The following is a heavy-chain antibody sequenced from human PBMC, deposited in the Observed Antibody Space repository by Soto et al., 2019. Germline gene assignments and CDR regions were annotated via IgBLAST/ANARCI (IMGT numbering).Heavy chain of an antibody. V-gene: IGHV3-23*01. Sequence: PGGFLRLSCAASGFTFSAYAMSWVRQAPGKGLEWVSAISGTSPSTYYADSVQGRFTISRDSSRKTLFLQMNTLRAEDTAVYFCAIRIFGVEYWGQGTQVTVSS. CDR1: GFTFSAYA. CDR3: AIRIFGVEY. J-gene: IGHJ4*02. CDR2: ISGTSPST. D-gene: IGHD3-3*01.